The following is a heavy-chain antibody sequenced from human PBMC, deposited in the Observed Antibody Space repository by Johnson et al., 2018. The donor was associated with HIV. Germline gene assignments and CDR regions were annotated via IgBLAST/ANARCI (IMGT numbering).Heavy chain of an antibody. CDR1: GFTFDDYG. CDR3: AKALRITMVQVYHRGGDAFDI. J-gene: IGHJ3*02. D-gene: IGHD3-10*01. CDR2: INWNGGST. V-gene: IGHV3-20*04. Sequence: VQLVESGGSVVRPGGSLRLSCAGSGFTFDDYGMSWVRQAPGKGLALVSGINWNGGSTGYADSVKGRFTISRDNAKNSLYLQMNSLRAEDTAVYYCAKALRITMVQVYHRGGDAFDIWGQGTMVTVSS.